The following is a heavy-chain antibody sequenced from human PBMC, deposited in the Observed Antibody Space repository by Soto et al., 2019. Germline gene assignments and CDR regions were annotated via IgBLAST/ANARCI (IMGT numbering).Heavy chain of an antibody. Sequence: QVQLVQSGAEVKKPGASVKVSCKASGYTFTGYYMHWVRQAPGQGLDWMGWINPNSGGTNYAQKFQGWITMTSDTSISTAYMEMSRLRSDDTAVYYCEIAWVGIVVVPDHPSSGMDVWGQGNTVTVSS. CDR3: EIAWVGIVVVPDHPSSGMDV. D-gene: IGHD2-2*03. CDR2: INPNSGGT. V-gene: IGHV1-2*04. J-gene: IGHJ6*02. CDR1: GYTFTGYY.